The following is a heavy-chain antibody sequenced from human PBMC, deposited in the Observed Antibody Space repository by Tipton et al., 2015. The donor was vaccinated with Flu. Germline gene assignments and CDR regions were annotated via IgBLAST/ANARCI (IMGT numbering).Heavy chain of an antibody. D-gene: IGHD4/OR15-4a*01. J-gene: IGHJ6*02. CDR1: KFISNYT. CDR3: ARDKMVLLEAAVRELMDV. V-gene: IGHV3-21*01. CDR2: ISSSGSYK. Sequence: SLRLSCVASKFISNYTMNWVRQVPGKGLEWVSSISSSGSYKYYADSVKGRFTISRDHTKNSVYLEMNGLRADDTAVYYCARDKMVLLEAAVRELMDVWGQGTTVTVSS.